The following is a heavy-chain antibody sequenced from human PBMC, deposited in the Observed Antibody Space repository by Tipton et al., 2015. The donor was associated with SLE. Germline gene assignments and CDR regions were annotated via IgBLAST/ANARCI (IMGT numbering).Heavy chain of an antibody. CDR3: ARGEDERSGWDFDY. D-gene: IGHD6-19*01. V-gene: IGHV4-39*07. Sequence: TLSLTCTVSGASISSGYYYWGWLRQPPGKGLEWIGSIYYSGSTYYNPSPKSRVTISVDTSKNQFSLKLSSVTAADTAVYYCARGEDERSGWDFDYWGQGTLVTVSS. CDR1: GASISSGYYY. CDR2: IYYSGST. J-gene: IGHJ4*02.